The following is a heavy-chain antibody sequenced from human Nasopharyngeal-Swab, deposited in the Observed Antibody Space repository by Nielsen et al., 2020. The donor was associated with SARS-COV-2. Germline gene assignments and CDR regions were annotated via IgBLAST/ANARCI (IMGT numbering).Heavy chain of an antibody. CDR2: IYYSGST. CDR1: GGSISSSSYY. CDR3: ASRTSLFYDSSGYYGNWFDP. D-gene: IGHD3-22*01. V-gene: IGHV4-39*01. Sequence: ETLSLTCPVSGGSISSSSYYWGWIRQPPGKGLEWIGGIYYSGSTYYSPSLKSRVTISVDTSKNQFSLKLSSVTAADTAVYYCASRTSLFYDSSGYYGNWFDPWGQGTLVTVSS. J-gene: IGHJ5*02.